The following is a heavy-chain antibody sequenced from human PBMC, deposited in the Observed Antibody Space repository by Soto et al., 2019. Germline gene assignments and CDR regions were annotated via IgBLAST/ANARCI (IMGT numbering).Heavy chain of an antibody. CDR2: IYYSGIT. J-gene: IGHJ5*02. D-gene: IGHD6-19*01. CDR3: ARASSRGRWMVHSRRIYNWFDP. V-gene: IGHV4-59*01. Sequence: NPXATLSLNGTVSGGPISSYDWSWIRHPPGNGLEWSGYIYYSGITNYNPSLKSRVTISVDTSKNQFSLKLSSVTAADTAVYYCARASSRGRWMVHSRRIYNWFDPWGQGTLVTVSS. CDR1: GGPISSYD.